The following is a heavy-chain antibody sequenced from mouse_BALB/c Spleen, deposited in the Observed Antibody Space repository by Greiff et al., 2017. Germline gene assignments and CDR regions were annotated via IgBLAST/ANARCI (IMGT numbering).Heavy chain of an antibody. D-gene: IGHD2-4*01. CDR2: INPGSGGT. Sequence: VQLQQSGAELVRPGTSVKVSCKASGYAFTNYLIEWVKQRPGQGLEWIGVINPGSGGTNYNEKFKGKATLTADKSSSTAYMQLSSLTSDDSEVYFCARSVITTGAWFAYWGQGTLVTVSA. CDR1: GYAFTNYL. V-gene: IGHV1-54*01. J-gene: IGHJ3*01. CDR3: ARSVITTGAWFAY.